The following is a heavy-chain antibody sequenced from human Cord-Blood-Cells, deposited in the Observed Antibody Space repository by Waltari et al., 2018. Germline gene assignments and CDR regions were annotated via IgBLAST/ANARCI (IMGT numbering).Heavy chain of an antibody. V-gene: IGHV4-34*01. D-gene: IGHD7-27*01. J-gene: IGHJ4*02. CDR2: MNHSGST. CDR3: ARGTGDLDFDY. Sequence: QVQLQQWGAGLLKPSESLSLTCAVYGGSFSAYYCSWIRQPPGKGLEWIGEMNHSGSTNYNPSLKSRVTISVDTSKNQFSLKLSSVTAADTAVYYCARGTGDLDFDYWGQGTLVTVSS. CDR1: GGSFSAYY.